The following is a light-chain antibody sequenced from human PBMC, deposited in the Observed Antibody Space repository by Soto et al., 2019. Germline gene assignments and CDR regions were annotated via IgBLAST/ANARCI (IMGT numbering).Light chain of an antibody. CDR2: GNS. Sequence: QSVLTQPPSVSGAPGQRVTISCTGSSSNIGAGYDVHWYQQLPGTAPKLLIYGNSNRPSGVPDRFSGSKSGTSASLPITGLQAEDEADYYCQSYDSSFHVVFGGGTKVTVL. CDR1: SSNIGAGYD. CDR3: QSYDSSFHVV. V-gene: IGLV1-40*01. J-gene: IGLJ2*01.